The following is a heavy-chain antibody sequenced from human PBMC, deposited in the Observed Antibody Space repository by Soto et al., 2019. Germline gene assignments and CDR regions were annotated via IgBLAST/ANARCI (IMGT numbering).Heavy chain of an antibody. V-gene: IGHV3-23*01. CDR2: ISGSDLST. J-gene: IGHJ4*02. Sequence: EVQVLESGGGLVQPGGSPRLSCAASGFTFSNCAMSWVRQAPGKGLEWVSTISGSDLSTYYADSVKGRFTISRDNSKNTLYLQMNSLRAEDTALYYCAKDIGGGWYYFDYWGQGTLVTVSS. CDR1: GFTFSNCA. CDR3: AKDIGGGWYYFDY. D-gene: IGHD6-19*01.